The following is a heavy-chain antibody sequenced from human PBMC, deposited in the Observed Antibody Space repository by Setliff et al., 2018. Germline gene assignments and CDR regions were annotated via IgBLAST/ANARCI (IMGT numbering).Heavy chain of an antibody. CDR3: ARDGFQLPTQSNWFDP. CDR1: GDSISSYY. Sequence: SETLSLTCTVSGDSISSYYWSWIRQPAGKGLEWIGHIYIGGSANYNPSLKSRVTMSIDTSKNQFSLKLSSVTAADTAVYYCARDGFQLPTQSNWFDPWGQGTLVTVSS. J-gene: IGHJ5*02. V-gene: IGHV4-4*07. D-gene: IGHD2-2*01. CDR2: IYIGGSA.